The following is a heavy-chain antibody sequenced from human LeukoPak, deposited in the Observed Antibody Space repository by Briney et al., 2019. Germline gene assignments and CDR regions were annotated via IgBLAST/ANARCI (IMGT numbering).Heavy chain of an antibody. D-gene: IGHD2-2*01. Sequence: SETLSLTCTVSGGSISSYYWSWIRQPPGKGLEWIGYIYYSGSTSYNPSLKSRVTISVDTSKNQFSLKLSSVTAADTAVYYCARYQNLGQYAFDIWGQGTMVTVSS. V-gene: IGHV4-59*08. J-gene: IGHJ3*02. CDR1: GGSISSYY. CDR2: IYYSGST. CDR3: ARYQNLGQYAFDI.